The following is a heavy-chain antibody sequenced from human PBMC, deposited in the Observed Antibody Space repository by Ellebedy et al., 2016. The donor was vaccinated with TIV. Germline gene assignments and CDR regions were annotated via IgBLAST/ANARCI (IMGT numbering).Heavy chain of an antibody. D-gene: IGHD3-22*01. CDR3: AKHNGGYYDSTGYPFDF. CDR2: ISGVGGTT. J-gene: IGHJ4*02. CDR1: GYTFTSYG. Sequence: AASVKVSCKASGYTFTSYGISWVRQAPGKGLEWVSAISGVGGTTYYADSVKGRFTIYRDNSNNTVYLQMNSLRAGDTALYYCAKHNGGYYDSTGYPFDFWGQGTLVTVSS. V-gene: IGHV3-23*01.